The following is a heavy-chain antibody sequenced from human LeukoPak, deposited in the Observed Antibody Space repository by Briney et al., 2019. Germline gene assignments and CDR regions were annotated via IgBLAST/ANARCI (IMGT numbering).Heavy chain of an antibody. CDR1: GGTFSSYA. J-gene: IGHJ3*02. Sequence: SVKVSCKASGGTFSSYAISWVRQAPGQGLEWMGGIIPIFGTANYAQKFQGRATITADESTSTAYMELSSLRSEDTAVYYCAREPPNCSSTSCYSVGAFDIWGQGTMVTVSS. D-gene: IGHD2-2*02. V-gene: IGHV1-69*13. CDR2: IIPIFGTA. CDR3: AREPPNCSSTSCYSVGAFDI.